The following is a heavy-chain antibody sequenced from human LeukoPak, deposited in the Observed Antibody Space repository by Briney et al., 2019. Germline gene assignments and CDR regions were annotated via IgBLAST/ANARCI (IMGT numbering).Heavy chain of an antibody. CDR2: IYYSGST. Sequence: SETLSLTCTVSGGSISSYYWSWIRQPPGKGLEWIGYIYYSGSTNHNPSLKSRVTISVDTSKNQFSLKLSSVTAADTAVYYCTRHVWGSDYWGQGTLVTVSS. CDR1: GGSISSYY. V-gene: IGHV4-59*08. D-gene: IGHD3-16*01. CDR3: TRHVWGSDY. J-gene: IGHJ4*02.